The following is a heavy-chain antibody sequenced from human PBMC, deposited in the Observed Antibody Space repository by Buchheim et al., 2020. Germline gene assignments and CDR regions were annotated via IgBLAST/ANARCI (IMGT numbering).Heavy chain of an antibody. CDR1: GGSFSGYY. J-gene: IGHJ6*02. CDR3: ARGASIATRRPKYYYYGMDV. CDR2: INHSGST. D-gene: IGHD6-6*01. V-gene: IGHV4-34*01. Sequence: QVQLQQWGAGLLKPSETLSLTCAVYGGSFSGYYWSWIRQPPGKGLEWIGEINHSGSTNYNPSLKSRVTISVDTSKNQFSLKLSSVTAADTVVYYCARGASIATRRPKYYYYGMDVWGQGTT.